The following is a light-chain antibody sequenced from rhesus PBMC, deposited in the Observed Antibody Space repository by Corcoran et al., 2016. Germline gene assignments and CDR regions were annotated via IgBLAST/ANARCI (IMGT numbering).Light chain of an antibody. J-gene: IGKJ2*01. V-gene: IGKV1-36*02. CDR3: LQGYSTPHS. CDR1: QGISDY. Sequence: DIQMTQSPSSLSASVGDRVTITCRVSQGISDYVSWYQQKPGKAPKRLIYAASSLESGVPSRFSGSGSGTDFTLTISSLQPEDFAAYYCLQGYSTPHSFGQGTKVEIK. CDR2: AAS.